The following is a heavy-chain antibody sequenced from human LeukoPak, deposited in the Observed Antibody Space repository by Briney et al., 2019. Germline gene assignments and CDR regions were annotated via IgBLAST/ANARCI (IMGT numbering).Heavy chain of an antibody. Sequence: GGSLRLSCAASGSTFSSYAMSWVRQAPGKGLEWVSAISGSGGSTYYADSVKGRFTISRDNSKNTLYLQMNSLRAEDTAVYYCAKDSDSSGYYRDAFDIWGQGTMVTVSS. V-gene: IGHV3-23*01. CDR2: ISGSGGST. CDR3: AKDSDSSGYYRDAFDI. D-gene: IGHD3-22*01. J-gene: IGHJ3*02. CDR1: GSTFSSYA.